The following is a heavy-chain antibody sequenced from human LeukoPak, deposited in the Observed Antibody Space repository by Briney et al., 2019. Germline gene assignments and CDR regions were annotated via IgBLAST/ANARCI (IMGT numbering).Heavy chain of an antibody. D-gene: IGHD6-19*01. CDR2: IYSGGST. V-gene: IGHV3-53*01. CDR3: ARIGSGWYYFDY. CDR1: GFTVSSNY. J-gene: IGHJ4*02. Sequence: GGSLRLSCAASGFTVSSNYMSWVRQAPGKGLEWVSVIYSGGSTYYADSVKGRFTISRDNSKNTLYLQMNSLRAEDTAVYYCARIGSGWYYFDYWSQGTLVTVSS.